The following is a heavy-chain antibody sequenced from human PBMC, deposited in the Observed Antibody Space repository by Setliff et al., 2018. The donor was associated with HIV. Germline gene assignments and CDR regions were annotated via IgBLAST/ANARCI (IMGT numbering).Heavy chain of an antibody. D-gene: IGHD3-16*01. Sequence: SGPTLVNPTETLTLTCTVSGFSLSNARMGVSWIRQPPGKALEWLAHIFSNDEKSYSTSLKSRLTISKDTSKSQVVLTMTNMDPVDTATYFCAHRLHIWDFFDYWGPGTVVTVSS. CDR3: AHRLHIWDFFDY. CDR2: IFSNDEK. V-gene: IGHV2-26*01. J-gene: IGHJ4*02. CDR1: GFSLSNARMG.